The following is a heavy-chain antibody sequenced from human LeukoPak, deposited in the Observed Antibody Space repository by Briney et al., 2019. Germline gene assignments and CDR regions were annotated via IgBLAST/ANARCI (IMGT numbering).Heavy chain of an antibody. CDR2: IKSKTDGGTT. CDR1: GFTFNNAW. Sequence: PGGSLRLSCSASGFTFNNAWMGWVRQAPGKGLEWVGRIKSKTDGGTTDYVAPVEGRFTISRDDSKNTVYLQMNSLKTEGTAVYYCTTDPGRYDFWSGYFRSVEPFDYWGQGTLVTVSS. V-gene: IGHV3-15*01. D-gene: IGHD3-3*01. J-gene: IGHJ4*02. CDR3: TTDPGRYDFWSGYFRSVEPFDY.